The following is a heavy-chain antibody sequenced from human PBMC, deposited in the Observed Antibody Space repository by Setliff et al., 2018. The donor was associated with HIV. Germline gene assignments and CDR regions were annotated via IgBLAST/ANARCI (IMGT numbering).Heavy chain of an antibody. D-gene: IGHD3-22*01. CDR1: GFNFDDFG. V-gene: IGHV3-20*04. CDR3: VTVGDYDSSGYYRY. J-gene: IGHJ4*02. Sequence: GGSLRLSCTSSGFNFDDFGMAWVRQAPGKGLQWVSGMSWNGDRILYADSVKGRFTISRDNAKNSLHLQMNSLRAEDTALYYCVTVGDYDSSGYYRYWGQGTLVTVSS. CDR2: MSWNGDRI.